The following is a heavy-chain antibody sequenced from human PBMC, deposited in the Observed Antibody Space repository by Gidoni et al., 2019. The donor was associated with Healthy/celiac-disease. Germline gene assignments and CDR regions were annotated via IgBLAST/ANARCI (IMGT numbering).Heavy chain of an antibody. J-gene: IGHJ6*02. CDR3: TTEGTLMVREQYYYYYGMDV. D-gene: IGHD3-10*01. CDR2: IKSKTDGGTT. Sequence: EVQLVESGGGLVKPGGSLRLSCAASGFTFSNAWMNWVRQAPGKGLEWVGRIKSKTDGGTTDYAAPVKGRFTSSRDDSKNTLYLQMNSLKTEDTAVYYCTTEGTLMVREQYYYYYGMDVWGQGTTVTVSS. V-gene: IGHV3-15*07. CDR1: GFTFSNAW.